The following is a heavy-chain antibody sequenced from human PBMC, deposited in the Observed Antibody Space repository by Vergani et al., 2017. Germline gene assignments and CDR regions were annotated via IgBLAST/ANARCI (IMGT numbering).Heavy chain of an antibody. D-gene: IGHD6-13*01. V-gene: IGHV3-30*18. CDR3: AKDGGSSWYVG. J-gene: IGHJ4*02. CDR1: GFTFSSYG. CDR2: ISYDGSNK. Sequence: QVQLVESGGGVVQPGRSLRLSCAASGFTFSSYGMHWVRQAPGKGLEWVAVISYDGSNKYYADSVKGLFTISRDNSKNTLYLQMNSLRAEDTAVYYCAKDGGSSWYVGWGQGTLVTVSS.